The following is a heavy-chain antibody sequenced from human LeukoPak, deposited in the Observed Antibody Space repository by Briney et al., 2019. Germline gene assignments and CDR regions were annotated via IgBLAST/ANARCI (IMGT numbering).Heavy chain of an antibody. D-gene: IGHD5-18*01. CDR1: GFIFSSYN. CDR3: ARGFSYGSIFDY. Sequence: GGSLRLSCAASGFIFSSYNMNWVRQAPGKGLEWVSSISNGGGYIYYEDSVKGRFTISRDNAKNSLYLQMNSLRAEDTAVYYCARGFSYGSIFDYWGQGTLVTVSS. J-gene: IGHJ4*02. CDR2: ISNGGGYI. V-gene: IGHV3-21*03.